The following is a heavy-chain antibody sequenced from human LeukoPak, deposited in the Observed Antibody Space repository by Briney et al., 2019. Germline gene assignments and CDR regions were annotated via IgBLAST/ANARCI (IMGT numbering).Heavy chain of an antibody. CDR3: VRDSPSGFFDL. J-gene: IGHJ2*01. V-gene: IGHV3-53*01. D-gene: IGHD6-19*01. CDR2: IYSDALGGIT. CDR1: GLTVSSSF. Sequence: GGTLRLSCAVSGLTVSSSFMSWVRQAPGKGLEWVSDIYSDALGGITNYADSVKGRFTISRDNAKNTLYLQMNSLRVEDTAVYYCVRDSPSGFFDLWGRGTLVTVSS.